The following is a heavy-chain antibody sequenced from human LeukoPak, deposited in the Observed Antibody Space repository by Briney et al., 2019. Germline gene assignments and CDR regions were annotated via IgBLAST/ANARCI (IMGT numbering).Heavy chain of an antibody. CDR1: GYTFTSYD. CDR2: MNPNSGNT. V-gene: IGHV1-8*01. Sequence: ASVKVSCKASGYTFTSYDINWVRQATGQGLEWMGWMNPNSGNTGYAQKFQGRVTMTRNTSISTAYMELSSLRSEDTAVYYCARGSIPRIAVAGTGPLLDYWGQGTLVTVSS. J-gene: IGHJ4*02. D-gene: IGHD6-19*01. CDR3: ARGSIPRIAVAGTGPLLDY.